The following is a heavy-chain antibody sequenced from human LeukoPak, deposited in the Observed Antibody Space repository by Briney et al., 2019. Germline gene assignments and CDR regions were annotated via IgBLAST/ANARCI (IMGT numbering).Heavy chain of an antibody. V-gene: IGHV3-43*02. D-gene: IGHD3-3*02. J-gene: IGHJ4*02. CDR2: IGGDGVST. CDR1: GFTFDDYA. CDR3: AKDDGKHLVLDY. Sequence: GGSLRLSCAASGFTFDDYAMHWVRQAPGKGLEWVSLIGGDGVSTSYADSVKGRFTISRDNSKNSLYLQMNSLRTEDTALYYCAKDDGKHLVLDYWGQGTLFTVSS.